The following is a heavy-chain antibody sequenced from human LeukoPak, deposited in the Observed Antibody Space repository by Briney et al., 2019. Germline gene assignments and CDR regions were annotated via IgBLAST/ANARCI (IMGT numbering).Heavy chain of an antibody. Sequence: GGSLRLSCAASGFTFTNYGMHWVRQAIGKGLEWVSGIGTAGDTYYPGSVKGRFTISRENAKNSMYLQMNSLRAGDTAVYYCVRLSPYDSSGYYYDYWGQGTLVTVSS. CDR3: VRLSPYDSSGYYYDY. CDR2: IGTAGDT. D-gene: IGHD3-22*01. J-gene: IGHJ4*02. CDR1: GFTFTNYG. V-gene: IGHV3-13*01.